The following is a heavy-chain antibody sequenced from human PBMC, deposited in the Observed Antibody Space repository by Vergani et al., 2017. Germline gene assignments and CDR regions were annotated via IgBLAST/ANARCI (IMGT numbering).Heavy chain of an antibody. J-gene: IGHJ6*03. V-gene: IGHV4-61*02. CDR3: AREDYDVLTVYYYYYYMDV. Sequence: QVQLQESGPGLLKPSQTLSLTCTVSGGSISSRSYYWSWIRQPAGKGLEWIGRVHVSGTNSISSLKSRVTMSIDTSRHQFSLRLTSVTVADTAVYYCAREDYDVLTVYYYYYYMDVWGKGITVTVSS. CDR2: VHVSGT. CDR1: GGSISSRSYY. D-gene: IGHD3-9*01.